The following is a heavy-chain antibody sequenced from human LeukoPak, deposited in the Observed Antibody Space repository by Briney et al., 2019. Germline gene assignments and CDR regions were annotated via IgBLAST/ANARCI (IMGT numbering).Heavy chain of an antibody. CDR3: AISRDTSSSYYFDY. D-gene: IGHD6-13*01. J-gene: IGHJ4*02. V-gene: IGHV1-46*04. CDR2: INTISGAT. CDR1: GYTFTRYY. Sequence: ASVKVSCKTSGYTFTRYYMQWVRQAPGHGLEWMGIINTISGATDYAQKLQGRVTMTRDTDKSTDYMEMSRRRYEDTAMYYGAISRDTSSSYYFDYWGQGTLVTVSS.